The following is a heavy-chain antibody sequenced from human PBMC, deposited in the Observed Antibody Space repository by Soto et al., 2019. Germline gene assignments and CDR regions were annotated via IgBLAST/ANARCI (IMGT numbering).Heavy chain of an antibody. CDR1: GGPISSSNW. CDR2: IYHSGST. J-gene: IGHJ4*02. V-gene: IGHV4-4*02. D-gene: IGHD3-22*01. CDR3: ARVSSYYDSSGYFRY. Sequence: QVQLQESGPGLVKPSGTLSLTCAVSGGPISSSNWWSWVRQPPGKGLEWIGEIYHSGSTNYNPSLKSRVTISVDKSKNQFSLKLNSVTAADTAVYYCARVSSYYDSSGYFRYWGQGTLVTVSS.